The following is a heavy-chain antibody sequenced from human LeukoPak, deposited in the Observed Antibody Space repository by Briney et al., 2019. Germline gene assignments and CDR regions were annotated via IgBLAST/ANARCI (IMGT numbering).Heavy chain of an antibody. CDR3: AKQYCSGGRCHFDF. CDR2: ISGSSSYT. D-gene: IGHD2-15*01. Sequence: GGSLRLSCAASGFSFSSYEMKWVRQAPGKGLEWVSYISGSSSYTDYADSVKGRLTISRDNAKNSLYLQMNSLRAEDTAVYYCAKQYCSGGRCHFDFWGQGTLVTVSS. J-gene: IGHJ4*02. V-gene: IGHV3-21*05. CDR1: GFSFSSYE.